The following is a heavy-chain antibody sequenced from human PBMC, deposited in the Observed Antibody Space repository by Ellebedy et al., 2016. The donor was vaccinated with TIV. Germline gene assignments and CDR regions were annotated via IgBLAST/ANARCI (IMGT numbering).Heavy chain of an antibody. J-gene: IGHJ4*02. Sequence: GGSLRLSCAASGFTFSSYVMHWVRQAPGKGLVWVSRINHDGSITNYADSVKGRFTISRDNAKNTLHLQMNSLKTEDTAVYYCTTEAGGSSGWSPFDYWGQGTLVTVSS. D-gene: IGHD6-19*01. CDR2: INHDGSIT. V-gene: IGHV3-74*01. CDR1: GFTFSSYV. CDR3: TTEAGGSSGWSPFDY.